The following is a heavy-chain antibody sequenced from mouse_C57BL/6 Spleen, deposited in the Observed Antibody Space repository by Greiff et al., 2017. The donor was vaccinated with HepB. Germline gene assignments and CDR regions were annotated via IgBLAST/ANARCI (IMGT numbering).Heavy chain of an antibody. Sequence: LVESGAELVRPGASVTLSCKASGYTFTDYEMHWVKQTPVHGLEWIGAIDPETGGTAYNQKFKGKAILTADKSSSTAYMELRSLTSEDSAVYYCTRGITTVVYWYFDVWGTGTTVTVSS. J-gene: IGHJ1*03. V-gene: IGHV1-15*01. CDR1: GYTFTDYE. CDR2: IDPETGGT. CDR3: TRGITTVVYWYFDV. D-gene: IGHD1-1*01.